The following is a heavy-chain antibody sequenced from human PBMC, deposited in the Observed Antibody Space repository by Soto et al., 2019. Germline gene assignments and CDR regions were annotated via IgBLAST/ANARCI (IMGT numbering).Heavy chain of an antibody. CDR1: AFSFGGYA. J-gene: IGHJ4*02. D-gene: IGHD5-18*01. V-gene: IGHV3-23*01. CDR2: ISGSGASA. Sequence: EVQLLESGGDLVQPGGSLRLSCAASAFSFGGYAMSWVRQAPGKGLEWVASISGSGASAFYADSVRGRFTISRDNTGNTVSLQMNSLRAEDTALYYCAKGSRGYTTYFFEYWGQGTRITVSS. CDR3: AKGSRGYTTYFFEY.